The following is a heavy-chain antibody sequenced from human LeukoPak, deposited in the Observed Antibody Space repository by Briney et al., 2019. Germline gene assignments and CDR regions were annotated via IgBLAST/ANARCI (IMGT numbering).Heavy chain of an antibody. CDR1: GFTFSKAW. D-gene: IGHD1-26*01. J-gene: IGHJ3*02. CDR3: AKDKGGSYYGAFDI. V-gene: IGHV3-15*01. CDR2: IKSKTDGGTT. Sequence: GGSLRLSCAASGFTFSKAWMSWVRQAPGKGLEWVGRIKSKTDGGTTDYAAPVKGRFIISRDDSKNTLYLQMNSLRAEDTAVYYCAKDKGGSYYGAFDIWGQGTMVTVSS.